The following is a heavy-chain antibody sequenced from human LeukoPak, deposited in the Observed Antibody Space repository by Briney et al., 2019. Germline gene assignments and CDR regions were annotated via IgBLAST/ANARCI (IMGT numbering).Heavy chain of an antibody. CDR1: GFTVSSKF. CDR3: ARDGHSSCFDY. V-gene: IGHV3-53*01. Sequence: GGSLRLSCAASGFTVSSKFMAWVRQAPGKGLEWVAVIYSGGSTYYGDSVRGRFTISRDNSQNTVYLQMNGLRTEDTAIYYCARDGHSSCFDYWGQGALVSVSS. D-gene: IGHD6-13*01. J-gene: IGHJ4*02. CDR2: IYSGGST.